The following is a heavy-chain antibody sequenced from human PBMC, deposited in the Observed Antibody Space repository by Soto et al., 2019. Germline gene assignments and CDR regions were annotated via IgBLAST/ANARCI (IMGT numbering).Heavy chain of an antibody. J-gene: IGHJ3*02. D-gene: IGHD1-26*01. CDR2: ISYDGSNK. CDR1: GFTFSSYG. CDR3: ANDMGGSYKHSSRSASDI. V-gene: IGHV3-30*18. Sequence: GGSLRLSCAASGFTFSSYGMHWVRQAPGKGLEWVAVISYDGSNKYYADSVKGRFTISRDNSKNTLYLQMNSLRAEDTAVYYCANDMGGSYKHSSRSASDIWGKGTMVTVSS.